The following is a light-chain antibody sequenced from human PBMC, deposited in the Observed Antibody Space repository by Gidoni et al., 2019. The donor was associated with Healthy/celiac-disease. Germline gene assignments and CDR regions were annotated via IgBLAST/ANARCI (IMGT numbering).Light chain of an antibody. CDR1: QSVSSN. V-gene: IGKV3-15*01. CDR3: QQYNNWPRT. J-gene: IGKJ1*01. CDR2: GAS. Sequence: EIVMTQSPATLSVSPGERATLPGRASQSVSSNLAWYQQKPGQASRLLIYGASTRATGIPARFSGSGSGTEFTLTISSLQSEDFAVYYCQQYNNWPRTFGQGTKVEIK.